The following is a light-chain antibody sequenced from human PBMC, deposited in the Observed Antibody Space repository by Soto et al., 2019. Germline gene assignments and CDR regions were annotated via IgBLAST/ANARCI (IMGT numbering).Light chain of an antibody. CDR2: DNT. V-gene: IGLV1-40*01. Sequence: QSVLTQPPSVSGAPGQRVTISCTGSSSNIGTGYAVHWYQQLPGTAPKLLIYDNTNRPSGVPDRFSGSKSGTSASLAITGLQADDEADYYCQSYDSSLSGVIFGGGTKLTVL. J-gene: IGLJ2*01. CDR1: SSNIGTGYA. CDR3: QSYDSSLSGVI.